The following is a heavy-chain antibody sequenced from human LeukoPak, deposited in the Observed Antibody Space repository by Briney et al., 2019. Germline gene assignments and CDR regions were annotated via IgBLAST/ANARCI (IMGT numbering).Heavy chain of an antibody. V-gene: IGHV3-23*01. D-gene: IGHD4-17*01. CDR3: AKNDRVGYGDYGYFDY. J-gene: IGHJ4*02. Sequence: PGGSLRLSCAASGFTFNSYAMSWLRQAPGKGLQWVSAISGSGGSTYYTDSVKGPFTISRDNSKNTLYLQMNSLRAEDTAVYYCAKNDRVGYGDYGYFDYWGQGTLVTVSS. CDR1: GFTFNSYA. CDR2: ISGSGGST.